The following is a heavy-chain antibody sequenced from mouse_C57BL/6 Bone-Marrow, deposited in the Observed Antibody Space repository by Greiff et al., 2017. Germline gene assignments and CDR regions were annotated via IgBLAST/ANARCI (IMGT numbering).Heavy chain of an antibody. V-gene: IGHV1-15*01. J-gene: IGHJ3*01. CDR1: GYTFTDYE. Sequence: VKLQQSGAELVRPGASVTLSCKASGYTFTDYEMHWVKQTPVHGLEWIGAIDPETGGTAYNQKFKGKAILTVDKSSSTAYMELRSRTSEDSAVYYCTRAYDYDVGFAYWGQGTLVTVSA. CDR2: IDPETGGT. D-gene: IGHD2-4*01. CDR3: TRAYDYDVGFAY.